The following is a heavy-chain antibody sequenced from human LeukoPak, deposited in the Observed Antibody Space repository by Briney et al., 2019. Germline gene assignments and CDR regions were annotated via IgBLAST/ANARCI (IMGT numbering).Heavy chain of an antibody. V-gene: IGHV3-7*01. CDR3: ARRYYDNFDY. J-gene: IGHJ4*02. Sequence: GGSLRLSCAASGFTFSSFWMNWVRQAPGKGLEWVANIKEDGSEKYYVDSVKGRFTIYRDNAKNSLYLQMNSLRAEDTAVYYCARRYYDNFDYWGQGTLVTVSS. CDR1: GFTFSSFW. CDR2: IKEDGSEK. D-gene: IGHD3-22*01.